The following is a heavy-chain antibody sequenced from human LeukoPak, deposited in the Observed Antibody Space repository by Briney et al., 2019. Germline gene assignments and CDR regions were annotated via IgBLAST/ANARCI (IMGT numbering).Heavy chain of an antibody. CDR2: IIPIFGTA. V-gene: IGHV1-69*06. D-gene: IGHD3-10*01. CDR3: ARAYGSGSYYPPGY. J-gene: IGHJ4*02. CDR1: GGTFSSYA. Sequence: SVKVSCKASGGTFSSYAISWVRQAPGQGLEWMGGIIPIFGTANYAQRFQGRVTITADKSTSTAYMELSSLRSEDTAVYYCARAYGSGSYYPPGYWGQGTLVTVSS.